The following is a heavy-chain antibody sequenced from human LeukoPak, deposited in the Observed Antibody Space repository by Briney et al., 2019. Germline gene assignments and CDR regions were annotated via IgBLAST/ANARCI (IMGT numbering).Heavy chain of an antibody. Sequence: PGGSVRLSCAASGFTFSDYYMNWPRQATGRGLEWVSYISNSGSAKYYADSVKGRFTISRDNAKNSGYLEMNSLRAEDTAVYYCASDSSGYFGPWGQRTLVTVSS. CDR2: ISNSGSAK. CDR3: ASDSSGYFGP. V-gene: IGHV3-11*01. J-gene: IGHJ5*02. D-gene: IGHD3-22*01. CDR1: GFTFSDYY.